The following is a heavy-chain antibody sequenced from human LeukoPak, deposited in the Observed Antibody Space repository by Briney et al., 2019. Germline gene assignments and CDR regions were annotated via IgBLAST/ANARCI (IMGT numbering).Heavy chain of an antibody. CDR1: GFTFRDYG. CDR2: MSFDGSDK. CDR3: AKDLAGGNVPDS. D-gene: IGHD2-8*02. V-gene: IGHV3-30*18. Sequence: GGSLRLSCVVSGFTFRDYGMHWVRQAPGKGLEWVALMSFDGSDKYFADSVKGRFTISRDNSNNTLYLHMSNVRAEDTALYYCAKDLAGGNVPDSWGQGTLVTVYS. J-gene: IGHJ4*02.